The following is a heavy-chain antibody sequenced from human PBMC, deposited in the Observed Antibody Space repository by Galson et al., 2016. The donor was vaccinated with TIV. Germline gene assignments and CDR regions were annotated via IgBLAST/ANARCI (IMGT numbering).Heavy chain of an antibody. J-gene: IGHJ3*01. CDR2: ISLSGTTA. CDR3: SKPEGDGDYSLGAAFDF. D-gene: IGHD4-17*01. CDR1: GFSVGNYV. Sequence: SLRLSCAASGFSVGNYVMSWVRQAPGKGLEWVSGISLSGTTAYYADSVRGRFTISRDNSRYTVYFQMNSLSAEDTAVYYLSKPEGDGDYSLGAAFDFWGQGTMVSVSS. V-gene: IGHV3-23*01.